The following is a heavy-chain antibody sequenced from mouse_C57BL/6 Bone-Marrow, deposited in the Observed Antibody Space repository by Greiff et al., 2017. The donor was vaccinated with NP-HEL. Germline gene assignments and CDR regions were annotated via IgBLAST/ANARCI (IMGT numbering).Heavy chain of an antibody. CDR2: ISDGGSYT. Sequence: EVQVVESGGGLVKPGGSLKLSCAASGFTFSSYAMSWVRQTPEKRLEWVATISDGGSYTYYPDNVKGRFTISRDNAKNNLYLQMSHLKSEDTAMYYCARDAGYWGQGTTLTVSS. V-gene: IGHV5-4*01. J-gene: IGHJ2*01. CDR1: GFTFSSYA. CDR3: ARDAGY.